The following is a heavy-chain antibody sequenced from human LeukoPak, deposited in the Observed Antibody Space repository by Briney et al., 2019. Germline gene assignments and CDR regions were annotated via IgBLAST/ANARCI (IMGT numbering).Heavy chain of an antibody. CDR2: ISGSGDIT. V-gene: IGHV3-23*01. CDR1: GFAFSSYA. D-gene: IGHD2-2*01. CDR3: ARDPGGIVVVPAATDY. J-gene: IGHJ4*02. Sequence: GGSLRLSCAASGFAFSSYAMSWVRRAPGKGLEWVSVISGSGDITYYADSVKGRFTISRDNAKNSLYLQMNSLRAEDTAVYYCARDPGGIVVVPAATDYWGQGTLVTVSS.